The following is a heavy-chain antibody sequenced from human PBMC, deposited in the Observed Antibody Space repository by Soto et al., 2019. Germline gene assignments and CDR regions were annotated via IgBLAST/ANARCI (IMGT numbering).Heavy chain of an antibody. Sequence: QVQLQQWGAGLLKPSETLSLTCAVYGGFVTSGSYYWSWIRQPPGKGLEWIGEMSHSGGTHFNPSLKCRVTLSVNTSKHQFTLKMSYVTAADTALYYCARVERGTATTVVDAFDIWGPGTMVTVSS. CDR3: ARVERGTATTVVDAFDI. CDR1: GGFVTSGSYY. J-gene: IGHJ3*02. CDR2: MSHSGGT. V-gene: IGHV4-34*01. D-gene: IGHD1-1*01.